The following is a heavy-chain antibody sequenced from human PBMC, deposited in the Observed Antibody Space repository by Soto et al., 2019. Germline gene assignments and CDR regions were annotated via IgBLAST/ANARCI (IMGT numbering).Heavy chain of an antibody. CDR3: ARDAGYYDILTGYYPSHFDY. CDR1: GFTFSSYG. Sequence: PGGSLRLSCAASGFTFSSYGMHWVRQAPGKGLEWVAVIWYDGSNKYYADSVKGRFTISRDNSKNTLYLQMNSLRAEDTAVYYCARDAGYYDILTGYYPSHFDYWGQGILVTVSS. CDR2: IWYDGSNK. D-gene: IGHD3-9*01. V-gene: IGHV3-33*01. J-gene: IGHJ4*02.